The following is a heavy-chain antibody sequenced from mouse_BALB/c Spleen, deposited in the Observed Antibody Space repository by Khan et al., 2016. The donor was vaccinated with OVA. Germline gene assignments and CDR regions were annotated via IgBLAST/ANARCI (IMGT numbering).Heavy chain of an antibody. V-gene: IGHV1-77*01. D-gene: IGHD1-1*01. CDR2: IYPGSGNT. CDR1: GYTFTDYV. J-gene: IGHJ1*01. Sequence: QVQLKQSGPELVKPGASVKMSCKASGYTFTDYVISWVKQRTGQGLEWIGEIYPGSGNTYYTEKFKGKATLTADKSSNTVYMQLSSLTSEDSAVYCSARHTYYYDSNSCWHFAVWGSGTTVTVSS. CDR3: ARHTYYYDSNSCWHFAV.